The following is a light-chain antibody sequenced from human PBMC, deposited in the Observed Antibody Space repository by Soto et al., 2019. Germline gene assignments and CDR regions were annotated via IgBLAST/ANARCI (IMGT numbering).Light chain of an antibody. V-gene: IGKV1-27*01. CDR2: GAS. CDR3: QKYDSAPTWT. CDR1: QGISNY. Sequence: DIQMTQSPSSLSASVGDRVNITCRASQGISNYLAWYQQKPGKVPKLLMYGASSLQSGVPSRFSGSGSGTDFTLTISSLQPEDVATYYCQKYDSAPTWTFGQGTKVDIK. J-gene: IGKJ1*01.